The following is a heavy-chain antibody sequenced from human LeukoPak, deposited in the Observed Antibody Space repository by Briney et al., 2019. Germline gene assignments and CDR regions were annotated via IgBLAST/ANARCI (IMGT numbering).Heavy chain of an antibody. CDR1: GFTFSNFN. V-gene: IGHV3-48*04. CDR3: ATSVV. J-gene: IGHJ4*02. D-gene: IGHD4-23*01. CDR2: ISSSSSTI. Sequence: GGSLRLSCAASGFTFSNFNMNWVRQAPGKGLECVSYISSSSSTIYYADSVKGRFTISRDNAKNSVYLQMNSLRAEDTAVYYCATSVVRGQGTLVTVSS.